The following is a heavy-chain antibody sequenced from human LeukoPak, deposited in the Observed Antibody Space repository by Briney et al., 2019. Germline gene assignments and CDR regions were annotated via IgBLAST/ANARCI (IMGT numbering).Heavy chain of an antibody. D-gene: IGHD3-10*01. CDR1: EHMVRNSY. Sequence: GGSLRLSCEVPEHMVRNSYMRWVRQSPGRGLEWVSVIYSGGSTDYSDSVKGGVTTSRDTSNNTLYLQMNDVRAEDTGIYYCVRDLRDRRGYSNYYMDVWGKGTTVTVSS. J-gene: IGHJ6*03. CDR3: VRDLRDRRGYSNYYMDV. CDR2: IYSGGST. V-gene: IGHV3-53*01.